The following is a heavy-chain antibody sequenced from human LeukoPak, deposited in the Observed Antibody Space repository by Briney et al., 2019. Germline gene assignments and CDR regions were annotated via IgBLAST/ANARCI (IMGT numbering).Heavy chain of an antibody. CDR1: GYTFTSYA. CDR3: TRGNDTTGYFTY. V-gene: IGHV7-4-1*02. J-gene: IGHJ4*02. CDR2: INTNTGNP. Sequence: GASVKVSCKASGYTFTSYAMNWVRQAPGQGLEYMGWINTNTGNPTYVQDFAGRFVFSLDTSVTTTYLQINSLKAADSAVYYCTRGNDTTGYFTYWGQGTLVTVSS. D-gene: IGHD3-9*01.